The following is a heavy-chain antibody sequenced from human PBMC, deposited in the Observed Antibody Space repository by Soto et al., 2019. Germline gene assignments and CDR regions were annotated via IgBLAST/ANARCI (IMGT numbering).Heavy chain of an antibody. Sequence: QVQLVQSGAEEKKPGASVKVSCKASGYTFTSYAMHWVRQAPRQRLEWMGWINAGNGNTKYSQKFQGRVTITRDTSASTAYMELSSLRSEDTAVYYCARSIVVVTALDYWGPGTLVTVSS. CDR1: GYTFTSYA. D-gene: IGHD2-21*02. V-gene: IGHV1-3*05. J-gene: IGHJ4*02. CDR3: ARSIVVVTALDY. CDR2: INAGNGNT.